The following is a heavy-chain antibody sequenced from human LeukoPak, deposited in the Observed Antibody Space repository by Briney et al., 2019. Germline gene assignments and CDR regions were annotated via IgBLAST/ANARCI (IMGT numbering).Heavy chain of an antibody. CDR2: IYPGDSNT. CDR1: GYSFNSYW. D-gene: IGHD3-22*01. CDR3: ARRAYYESSGSYDC. J-gene: IGHJ4*02. V-gene: IGHV5-51*01. Sequence: GESLQISFKGSGYSFNSYWIGWVRQMPGKGLEWMGIIYPGDSNTRYSPSFQGQVTISADKSISTAYLQWNSLKASDTAMYYCARRAYYESSGSYDCWGQGTLVTVAS.